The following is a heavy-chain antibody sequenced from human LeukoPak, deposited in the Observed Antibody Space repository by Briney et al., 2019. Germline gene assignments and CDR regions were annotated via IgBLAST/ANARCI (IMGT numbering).Heavy chain of an antibody. CDR3: ARGYSRDWGLQYFQH. CDR1: GGSFSGYY. D-gene: IGHD6-19*01. Sequence: SETLSLTCAVYGGSFSGYYWSWIRQPPGKGLEWIGYIYSSGSTSYNPSLKSRVTMSVDTSKNQFSLKLNSVTAADTAVYHCARGYSRDWGLQYFQHWGQGSLVTVSS. CDR2: IYSSGST. J-gene: IGHJ1*01. V-gene: IGHV4-59*01.